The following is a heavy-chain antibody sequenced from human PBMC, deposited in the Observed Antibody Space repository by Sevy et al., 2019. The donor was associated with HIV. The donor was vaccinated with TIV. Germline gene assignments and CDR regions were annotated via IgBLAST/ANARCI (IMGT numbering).Heavy chain of an antibody. Sequence: GGSLRLSCAASGFTFSSYSMNWVRQAPGKGLEWVSSISSSSSYIYYADSVKGRFTISRDNAKNSLYLQMNSLRAEDTAVYYCARTGRQYCSGASCYSWFDPWGQGTLVTVSS. J-gene: IGHJ5*02. V-gene: IGHV3-21*01. CDR2: ISSSSSYI. CDR3: ARTGRQYCSGASCYSWFDP. CDR1: GFTFSSYS. D-gene: IGHD2-15*01.